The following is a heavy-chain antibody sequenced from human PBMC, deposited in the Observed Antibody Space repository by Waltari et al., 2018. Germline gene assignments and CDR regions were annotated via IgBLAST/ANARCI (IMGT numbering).Heavy chain of an antibody. CDR1: GGSISSGSYY. CDR2: LYTSGST. V-gene: IGHV4-61*09. J-gene: IGHJ4*02. CDR3: ARALGYDFWSGYFFDY. D-gene: IGHD3-3*01. Sequence: QVQLQESGPGLVKPSQTLSLTCTVSGGSISSGSYYWSWIRQPAGKGLEWIGYLYTSGSTNYNPSPKSRVTISVDTSKNQFSLKLSSVTAADTAVYYCARALGYDFWSGYFFDYWGQGTLVTVSS.